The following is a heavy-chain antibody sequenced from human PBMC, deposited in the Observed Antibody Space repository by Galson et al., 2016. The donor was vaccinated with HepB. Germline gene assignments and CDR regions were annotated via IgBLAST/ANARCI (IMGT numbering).Heavy chain of an antibody. D-gene: IGHD6-13*01. CDR2: SKGKTDGGTT. Sequence: SLRLSCAAAGFTFSDAWMNWVRQAPGEGLEWVGRSKGKTDGGTTDYAVPVKGRFTISRDDSKNTLYLQKNSLKTEDTAVYFCTTLSPAAASDYWGQGTLIIVSS. V-gene: IGHV3-15*01. CDR3: TTLSPAAASDY. CDR1: GFTFSDAW. J-gene: IGHJ4*02.